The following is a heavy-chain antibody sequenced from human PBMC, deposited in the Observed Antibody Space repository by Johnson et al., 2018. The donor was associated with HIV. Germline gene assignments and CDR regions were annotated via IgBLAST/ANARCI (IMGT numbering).Heavy chain of an antibody. CDR3: TTDDAPSYGDYGEAFDI. D-gene: IGHD4-17*01. J-gene: IGHJ3*02. V-gene: IGHV3-20*04. CDR2: INWNGGST. Sequence: VQLVESGGGVVRPGGSLRLSCVASGFTFDDYGMSWVRQAPGKGLEWVSGINWNGGSTGYADSVKGRFTISRDDSKNTLYLQMNSLKTEDTAVYYCTTDDAPSYGDYGEAFDIWGQGTMVTVSS. CDR1: GFTFDDYG.